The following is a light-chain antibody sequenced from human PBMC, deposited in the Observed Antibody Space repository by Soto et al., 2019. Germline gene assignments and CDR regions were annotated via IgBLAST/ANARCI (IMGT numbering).Light chain of an antibody. CDR3: QHYNLFTLT. CDR1: QDILNS. J-gene: IGKJ5*01. CDR2: DAS. V-gene: IGKV1-33*01. Sequence: QSPSSLSSSVGDTLTITCQASQDILNSVNWYQQKPGKAPQLLIYDASTLKAGVPSRFGGSGSGTDFSFTISSLQPEDVATYYCQHYNLFTLTFGQGTRLEIX.